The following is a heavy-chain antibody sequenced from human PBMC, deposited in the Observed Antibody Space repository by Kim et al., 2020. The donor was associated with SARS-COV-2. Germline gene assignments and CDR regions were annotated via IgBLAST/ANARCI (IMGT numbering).Heavy chain of an antibody. CDR2: IWYDGSNK. D-gene: IGHD3-9*01. V-gene: IGHV3-33*01. CDR1: GFTFSSYG. J-gene: IGHJ5*02. CDR3: ARGFVGYFAGDWFDP. Sequence: GGSLRLSCAASGFTFSSYGMHWVRQAPGKGLEWVAVIWYDGSNKYYADSVKGRFTISSDTSKNTLYLQMNSLGAEDTAVYYCARGFVGYFAGDWFDPWCQRTLVTVSS.